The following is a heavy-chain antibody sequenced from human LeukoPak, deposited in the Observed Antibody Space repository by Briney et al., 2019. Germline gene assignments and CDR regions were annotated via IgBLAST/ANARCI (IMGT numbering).Heavy chain of an antibody. D-gene: IGHD3-10*01. CDR1: GFTFSSYW. CDR2: INTDGSST. V-gene: IGHV3-74*01. CDR3: AKNYYGSGSYYNAGAFDV. J-gene: IGHJ3*01. Sequence: GGSLRLSCAASGFTFSSYWMHWVRQAPGKGLVWVSRINTDGSSTSYADSVKGRFTISRDNAKNTLYLQMNSLRAEDTAVYYCAKNYYGSGSYYNAGAFDVWGQGTMVTVSS.